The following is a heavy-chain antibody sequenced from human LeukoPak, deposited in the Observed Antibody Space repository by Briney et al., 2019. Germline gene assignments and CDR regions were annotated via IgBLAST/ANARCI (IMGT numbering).Heavy chain of an antibody. D-gene: IGHD2-2*01. CDR3: ARAYPSSSTD. V-gene: IGHV4-31*11. J-gene: IGHJ4*02. Sequence: PSETLSLTCAVYGGSFSSGNYYWSWIRQYPGKGLEWIGFISYTGSTHYNPSLKSRVTISQDTSQNQFSLRLSSVTAADTAVYYCARAYPSSSTDWGQGILVTVSS. CDR1: GGSFSSGNYY. CDR2: ISYTGST.